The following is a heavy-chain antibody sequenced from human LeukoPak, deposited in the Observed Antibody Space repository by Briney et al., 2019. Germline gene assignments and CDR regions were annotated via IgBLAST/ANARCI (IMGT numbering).Heavy chain of an antibody. V-gene: IGHV4-59*01. J-gene: IGHJ6*03. Sequence: SETLSLTCTVSGGSISSYYWSWIRQPPGKGLEWIGYIYYSGCTNYNPSLKSRVTISVDTSKNQFSLKLSSVTAADTAVYYCAGYQLLSSYYYMDVWAKGPRSPSP. CDR1: GGSISSYY. CDR3: AGYQLLSSYYYMDV. CDR2: IYYSGCT. D-gene: IGHD2-2*01.